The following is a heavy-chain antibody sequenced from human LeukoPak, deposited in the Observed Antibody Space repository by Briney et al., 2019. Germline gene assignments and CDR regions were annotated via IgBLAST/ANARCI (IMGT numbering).Heavy chain of an antibody. J-gene: IGHJ4*02. V-gene: IGHV1-2*02. CDR3: ARDLFYSVSGTYYNVGRVFNY. CDR1: GYTFTGYY. CDR2: INPNSGGT. Sequence: ASVKVSCKASGYTFTGYYIHWVRQAPGQGLEWMGWINPNSGGTNYAQKFQGRVTMTRDTSITTAYMELTSLRSDDTAVYYCARDLFYSVSGTYYNVGRVFNYWGQGTLVTVSS. D-gene: IGHD3-10*01.